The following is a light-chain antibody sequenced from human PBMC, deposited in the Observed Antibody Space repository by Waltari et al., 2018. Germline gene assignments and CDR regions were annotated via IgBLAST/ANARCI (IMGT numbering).Light chain of an antibody. CDR2: STN. J-gene: IGLJ3*02. Sequence: QSVVTQPPSASGTPGQRVSISCSGSSSNIGGNSVNWYQHVPGAGPRLLLYSTNHRPSGVPDRFSGSKSGTSASLAISGLQSDDEADYYCAAWDDNLRAWVFGGGTKLTVL. CDR1: SSNIGGNS. V-gene: IGLV1-44*01. CDR3: AAWDDNLRAWV.